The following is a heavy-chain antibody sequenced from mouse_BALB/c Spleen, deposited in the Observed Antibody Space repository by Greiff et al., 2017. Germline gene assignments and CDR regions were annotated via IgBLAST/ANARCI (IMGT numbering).Heavy chain of an antibody. V-gene: IGHV1S81*02. J-gene: IGHJ2*01. CDR1: GYTFTSYY. D-gene: IGHD2-1*01. CDR3: TRSNYGNYLDY. Sequence: QVQLQQPGAELVKPGASVKLSCKASGYTFTSYYMYWVKQRPGQGLEWIGGINPSNGGTNFNEKFKSKATLTVDKSSSTAYMQRSSLTSEDSAVYYCTRSNYGNYLDYWGQGTTLTVSS. CDR2: INPSNGGT.